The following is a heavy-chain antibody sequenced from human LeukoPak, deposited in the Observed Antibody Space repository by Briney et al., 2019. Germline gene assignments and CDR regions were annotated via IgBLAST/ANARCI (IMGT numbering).Heavy chain of an antibody. Sequence: GASVKVSCKASGGTFSSYAISWVRQAPGQGLEWMGRIIPIFGTANYAQKFQGRVTITTDESTSTAYMELSSLRSEDTAVYYCARVGDFGAAAGDYWGQGTLVTVSS. D-gene: IGHD6-13*01. J-gene: IGHJ4*02. CDR3: ARVGDFGAAAGDY. CDR2: IIPIFGTA. CDR1: GGTFSSYA. V-gene: IGHV1-69*05.